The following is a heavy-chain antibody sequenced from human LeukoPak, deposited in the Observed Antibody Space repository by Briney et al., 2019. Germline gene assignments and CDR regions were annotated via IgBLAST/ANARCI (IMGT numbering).Heavy chain of an antibody. CDR1: GGSISSYY. CDR3: ARETDSKFGLLDY. J-gene: IGHJ4*02. D-gene: IGHD4-11*01. V-gene: IGHV4-4*07. CDR2: ISTSGST. Sequence: PSETLSLTCTVSGGSISSYYWSGLRQPAGKGLEWIGRISTSGSTNYNPSLKSRVTMSVDTSKNPFSLKVSSVTAADTAVYYCARETDSKFGLLDYWGRGPLVTVSS.